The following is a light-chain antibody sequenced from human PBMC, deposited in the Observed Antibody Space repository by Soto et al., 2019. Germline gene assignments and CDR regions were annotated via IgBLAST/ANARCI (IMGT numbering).Light chain of an antibody. CDR1: QSISTY. V-gene: IGKV1-39*01. Sequence: DIQMTQSPSSLSASIGDRVTITCRASQSISTYLNWYQQKPGKAPELLIYAASSLQSGVPSRFSGSGSGTDFTLTISSLQPEDFATYYCQQSYSTLLTFGQGTRLEIK. CDR3: QQSYSTLLT. CDR2: AAS. J-gene: IGKJ5*01.